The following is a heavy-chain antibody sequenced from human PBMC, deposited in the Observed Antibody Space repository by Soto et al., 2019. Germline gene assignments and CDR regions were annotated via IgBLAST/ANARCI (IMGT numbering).Heavy chain of an antibody. Sequence: GGSLRLSCAASGFTFSNYAMSWVRQAPGKGLEWVSGISGSGIRTYYADSVKGRFTISRDNSKNTLFLQMNSLRAEDTAVYYCAKDLNSGDYSWGQGTLVTVSS. J-gene: IGHJ4*02. V-gene: IGHV3-23*01. CDR3: AKDLNSGDYS. CDR1: GFTFSNYA. CDR2: ISGSGIRT. D-gene: IGHD4-17*01.